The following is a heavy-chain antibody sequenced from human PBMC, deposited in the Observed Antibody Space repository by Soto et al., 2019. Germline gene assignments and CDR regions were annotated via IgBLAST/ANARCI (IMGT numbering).Heavy chain of an antibody. J-gene: IGHJ6*02. CDR3: ARDVGPYYYYYGMDV. CDR2: ISSSGSTI. Sequence: WGSLRLSCAASGFTFSSYEMNWVRQAPGKGLEWVSYISSSGSTIYYADSVKGRFTISRDNAKNSLYLQMNSLRAEDTAVYYCARDVGPYYYYYGMDVWGQGTTVTVSS. D-gene: IGHD1-26*01. CDR1: GFTFSSYE. V-gene: IGHV3-48*03.